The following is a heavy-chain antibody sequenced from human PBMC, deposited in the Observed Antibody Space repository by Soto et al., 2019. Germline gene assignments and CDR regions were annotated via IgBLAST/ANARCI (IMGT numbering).Heavy chain of an antibody. D-gene: IGHD1-1*01. CDR2: IYHSGST. V-gene: IGHV4-30-2*01. J-gene: IGHJ6*02. Sequence: NPSETLSLTCAVSGGSISSGGYSWSWIRQPPGKGLEWIGYIYHSGSTYYNPSLKSRVTISVDRSKNQFSLKLSSVTAADTAVYYCARNLGTGLENPSKYYYYYYGMDVWGQGTTVTVSS. CDR1: GGSISSGGYS. CDR3: ARNLGTGLENPSKYYYYYYGMDV.